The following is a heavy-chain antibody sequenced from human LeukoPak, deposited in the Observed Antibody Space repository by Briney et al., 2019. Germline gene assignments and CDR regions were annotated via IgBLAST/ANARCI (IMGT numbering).Heavy chain of an antibody. Sequence: GGSLRLSCEVSGFTFSDYAMSWVRQAPGEGLEWVSAVSGSGGSTYYADSMKGRFTISRDNSKNTTYLQMNSLRAEDTAVYYCAKARGIVFHYHYGMDVWGQGTTVTVSS. J-gene: IGHJ6*02. CDR1: GFTFSDYA. CDR3: AKARGIVFHYHYGMDV. D-gene: IGHD3-16*01. V-gene: IGHV3-23*01. CDR2: VSGSGGST.